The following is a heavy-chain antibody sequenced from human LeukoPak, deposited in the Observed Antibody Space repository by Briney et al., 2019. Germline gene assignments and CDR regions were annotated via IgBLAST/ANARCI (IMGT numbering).Heavy chain of an antibody. CDR1: GFTFSSYA. CDR3: GRGYANNDAFDI. Sequence: GGSLRLSRAASGFTFSSYAMHWVRQAPGKGLEWVAVISYDGSNKYYADSVKGRFTISRDNSKNTLYLQMNSLRAEDTAVYYCGRGYANNDAFDIWGQGTMVTVSS. CDR2: ISYDGSNK. J-gene: IGHJ3*02. V-gene: IGHV3-30-3*01. D-gene: IGHD3-16*01.